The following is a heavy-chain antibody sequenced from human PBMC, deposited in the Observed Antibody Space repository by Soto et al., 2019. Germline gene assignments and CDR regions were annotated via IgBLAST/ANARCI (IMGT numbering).Heavy chain of an antibody. CDR3: ARGASSFLCDYVGY. J-gene: IGHJ1*01. Sequence: QAKLVQSGPEEMEPGSSLTVSCKASVATLSNYAISWFRQSPGQWLQWMGGIVPHLGTVNYAQWIQCGVTICADKNTSSAYLELRSLKSGDTAVYFCARGASSFLCDYVGYWGHGALVPVAS. CDR1: VATLSNYA. V-gene: IGHV1-69*06. D-gene: IGHD4-17*01. CDR2: IVPHLGTV.